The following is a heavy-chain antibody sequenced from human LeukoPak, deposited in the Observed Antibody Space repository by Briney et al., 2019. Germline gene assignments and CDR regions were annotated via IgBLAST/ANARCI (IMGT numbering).Heavy chain of an antibody. CDR2: ISSSGITT. CDR3: ARDGVAGFDY. CDR1: GFTFSRYE. Sequence: GGSLRLSCAASGFTFSRYEMNWVRQAPGKGLEWVSYISSSGITTYHADSVKGRFTTSRDNAKNSLYLQMNSLRAEDTAVYYCARDGVAGFDYWGQGTLLTVSS. V-gene: IGHV3-48*03. D-gene: IGHD6-19*01. J-gene: IGHJ4*02.